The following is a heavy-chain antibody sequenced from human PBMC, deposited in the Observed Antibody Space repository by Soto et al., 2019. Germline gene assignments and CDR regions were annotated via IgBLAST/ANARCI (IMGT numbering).Heavy chain of an antibody. CDR2: THYRSKWYN. D-gene: IGHD3-10*01. CDR1: GDTVSSNSAA. V-gene: IGHV6-1*01. CDR3: GRSVRGHVVKYFDY. Sequence: SQTLSLTCAISGDTVSSNSAAWNWIRQSPSRGLEWLGRTHYRSKWYNDYAVSVKSRITINPDTSKNQFSLQLNSVTPEDTAVYYCGRSVRGHVVKYFDYWGKGTLVTDSS. J-gene: IGHJ4*02.